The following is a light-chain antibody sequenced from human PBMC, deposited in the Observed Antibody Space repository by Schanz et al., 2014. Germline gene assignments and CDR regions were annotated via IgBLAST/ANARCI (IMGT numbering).Light chain of an antibody. J-gene: IGKJ4*01. Sequence: EIVLTQSPATLSLSPGDRATLSCRASQSVSTYLAWYQQKPGQAPRLLIYDASNRATGIPARFSGSGSGTDFTLTISSLEPEDFAVYYCQQRGTWPFTFAGGTKVEI. CDR3: QQRGTWPFT. CDR2: DAS. CDR1: QSVSTY. V-gene: IGKV3-11*01.